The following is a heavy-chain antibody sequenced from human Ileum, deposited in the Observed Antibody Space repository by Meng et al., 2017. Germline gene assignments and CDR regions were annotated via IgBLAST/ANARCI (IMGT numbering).Heavy chain of an antibody. J-gene: IGHJ4*02. D-gene: IGHD4-23*01. CDR2: ISHSGSA. CDR3: ARRGGYSQDF. CDR1: SGSISSNTY. V-gene: IGHV4-4*02. Sequence: QVQLQESGPGLVRPSGTLSLTCAVSSGSISSNTYWSWVRQPPGKGLEWIGQISHSGSAYYNPSLKSRVTMSVDKSKSQFSLMLTSVTAADTAIYYCARRGGYSQDFWGQGTLVTVSS.